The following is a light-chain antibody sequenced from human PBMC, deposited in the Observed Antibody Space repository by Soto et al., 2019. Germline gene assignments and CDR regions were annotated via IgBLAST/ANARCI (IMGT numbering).Light chain of an antibody. J-gene: IGKJ4*01. CDR3: QPVKSYPRT. CDR1: QAITNN. CDR2: EES. Sequence: DIHLTQSPSSLSASVGDRVTITCRASQAITNNLAWYQQKPGNPPRLLIYEESTLHSGVPSRFKARKVATQFIPNLDSLQPEDFATYYCQPVKSYPRTLAGGTKVDIK. V-gene: IGKV1-9*01.